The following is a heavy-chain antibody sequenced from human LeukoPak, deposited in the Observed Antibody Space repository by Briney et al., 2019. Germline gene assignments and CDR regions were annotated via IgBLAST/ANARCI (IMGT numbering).Heavy chain of an antibody. CDR1: GYTLTELS. Sequence: ASVKVSCKVSGYTLTELSMHWVRQAPGKGLEWMGGFDPEDGETIYAQKFQGRVTMTEDTSTDTAYMELSSLRSEDTAVYYCADLAAYCGGDCHPGDYWGQGTLVTVSS. J-gene: IGHJ4*02. CDR3: ADLAAYCGGDCHPGDY. CDR2: FDPEDGET. D-gene: IGHD2-21*02. V-gene: IGHV1-24*01.